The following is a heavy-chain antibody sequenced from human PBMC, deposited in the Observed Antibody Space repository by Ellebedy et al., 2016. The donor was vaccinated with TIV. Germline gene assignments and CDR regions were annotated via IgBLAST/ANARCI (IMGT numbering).Heavy chain of an antibody. D-gene: IGHD2-2*01. CDR2: IYYRGDT. CDR1: GDAISSSSYY. Sequence: SETLSLTCAVSGDAISSSSYYWAWIRQPPGKGLEWIGSIYYRGDTYYNPSLKGRVTMSVNKSKNNFSLNLSSVTAADTAVYYCAREEVPKYRYGMDVWGQGTTVTVSS. CDR3: AREEVPKYRYGMDV. J-gene: IGHJ6*02. V-gene: IGHV4-39*02.